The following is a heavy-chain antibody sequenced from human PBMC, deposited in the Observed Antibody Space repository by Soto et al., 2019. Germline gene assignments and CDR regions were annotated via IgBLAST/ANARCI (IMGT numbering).Heavy chain of an antibody. Sequence: GGSLRLSCAASGFTFSSYGMHWVRQAPGKGLEWVAVIWYDGSNKYYADSVKGRFTISRDNSKNTLYLQMNSLRAEDTAVYYCARAHYDYIWHNSPAFDIWGQGTMVTVSS. CDR3: ARAHYDYIWHNSPAFDI. CDR2: IWYDGSNK. J-gene: IGHJ3*02. D-gene: IGHD3-16*01. V-gene: IGHV3-33*08. CDR1: GFTFSSYG.